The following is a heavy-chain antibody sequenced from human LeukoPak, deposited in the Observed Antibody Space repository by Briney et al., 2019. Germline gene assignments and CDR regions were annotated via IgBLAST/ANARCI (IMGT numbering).Heavy chain of an antibody. CDR1: GFTFSSYI. CDR3: ARVYRPDNYYGSGSYYVDY. D-gene: IGHD3-10*01. Sequence: PGGSLRLSCAASGFTFSSYIMNWVRQAPGKGLEWVSSITSSSSHIYYADSVKGRFTISRDNARNSLYLQMNSLRAEDTAVYYCARVYRPDNYYGSGSYYVDYWGQGTLVTVSS. J-gene: IGHJ4*02. V-gene: IGHV3-21*01. CDR2: ITSSSSHI.